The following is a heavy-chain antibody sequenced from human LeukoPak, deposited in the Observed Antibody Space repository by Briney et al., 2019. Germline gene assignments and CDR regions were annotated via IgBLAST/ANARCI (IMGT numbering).Heavy chain of an antibody. CDR2: INSDGSST. CDR1: GLTFSSNW. V-gene: IGHV3-74*01. CDR3: STQRGGSPGDY. Sequence: GGSLRLSCATSGLTFSSNWVHWVRQAPGKGLVWVSRINSDGSSTIYADSVKGRFTISRDNAKDTLYLQMNSLRAEDTAAYYCSTQRGGSPGDYWGQGALVTVSS. J-gene: IGHJ4*02. D-gene: IGHD6-25*01.